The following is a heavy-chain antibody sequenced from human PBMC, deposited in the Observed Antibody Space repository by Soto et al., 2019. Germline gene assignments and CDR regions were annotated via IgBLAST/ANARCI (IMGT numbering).Heavy chain of an antibody. J-gene: IGHJ4*02. CDR1: GGSFSGYY. CDR2: INHSGST. V-gene: IGHV4-34*01. D-gene: IGHD6-13*01. CDR3: ARGMAAAGDYLDS. Sequence: QVQLQQWGAGLLKPSETLSLTCAVYGGSFSGYYWSWIRQPPGKGLEWIGEINHSGSTNYEPSLKSRVTASVATSKNQFSLKLISVTAADTAVYYCARGMAAAGDYLDSWGQGTLVTVSS.